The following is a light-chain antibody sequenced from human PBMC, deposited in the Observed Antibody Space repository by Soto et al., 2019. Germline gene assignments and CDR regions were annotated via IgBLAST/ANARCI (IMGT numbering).Light chain of an antibody. CDR1: SSDVGVYNY. CDR3: SSYTTSSTLLYV. J-gene: IGLJ1*01. V-gene: IGLV2-14*01. Sequence: QSALTQPASVSGSPGQSITISCTGTSSDVGVYNYVSWYQQHPGKAPKLMIYAVSNRPSGVSTRFSGSKSGNTASLTISGLQAEDEADYHCSSYTTSSTLLYVFGTGTKLTVL. CDR2: AVS.